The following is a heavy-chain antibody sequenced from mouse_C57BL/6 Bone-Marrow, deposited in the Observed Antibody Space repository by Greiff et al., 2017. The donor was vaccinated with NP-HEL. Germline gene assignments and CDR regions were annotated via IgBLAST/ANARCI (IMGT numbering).Heavy chain of an antibody. CDR3: ARLGITTVVAHWYFDV. Sequence: QVQLQQPGAELVKPGASVKLSCKASGYTFPSYWMHWVKQRPGRGLEWIGRIDPNSGGTKYNEKFKSKATLTVDKPSSTAYMQLSSLTSEDSAVYYCARLGITTVVAHWYFDVWGTGTTVTVSS. CDR1: GYTFPSYW. V-gene: IGHV1-72*01. D-gene: IGHD1-1*01. J-gene: IGHJ1*03. CDR2: IDPNSGGT.